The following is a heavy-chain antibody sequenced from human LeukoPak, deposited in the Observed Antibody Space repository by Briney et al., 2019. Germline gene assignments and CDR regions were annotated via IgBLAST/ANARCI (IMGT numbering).Heavy chain of an antibody. Sequence: PGKSLRLSCAASGFTFSSYGMHWVREAPGKGLEWVAVTWYDGRSNYYAASVKGRCTISRDDSKTTVYLLMNSLRAEDTAVYYCAREVAPLYFHYGMDVWGEGTTVTVSS. J-gene: IGHJ6*01. D-gene: IGHD2-21*01. V-gene: IGHV3-33*01. CDR3: AREVAPLYFHYGMDV. CDR1: GFTFSSYG. CDR2: TWYDGRSN.